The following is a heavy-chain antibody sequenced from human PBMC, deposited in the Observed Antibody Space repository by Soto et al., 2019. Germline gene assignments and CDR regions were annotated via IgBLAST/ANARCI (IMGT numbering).Heavy chain of an antibody. V-gene: IGHV3-23*01. D-gene: IGHD6-19*01. Sequence: EVQLLESGGGVVQPGGSLRLSCAASGFSFSSSAMNWVRQAPGGGLEWVSSINGRGETTYYKPSVKGRFTISRDSSRDTPYLQMTSLRAEDSALYYCARSRDSNAWYSLDYWGQGTLVTVSS. J-gene: IGHJ4*02. CDR1: GFSFSSSA. CDR3: ARSRDSNAWYSLDY. CDR2: INGRGETT.